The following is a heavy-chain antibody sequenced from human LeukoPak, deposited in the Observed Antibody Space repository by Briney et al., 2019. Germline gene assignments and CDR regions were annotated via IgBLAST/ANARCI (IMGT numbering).Heavy chain of an antibody. V-gene: IGHV3-9*01. J-gene: IGHJ6*02. Sequence: SLSLFCAASGFTLYVFAVHWVRQARGEGVECVSGLGWYGGSIGYADSMKGRFTISRDNAKNSLYLQMNSLRAEDTALYYCAKDIPPYYYGSGSPYYGMDVWGQGTTVTVSS. CDR2: LGWYGGSI. CDR1: GFTLYVFA. D-gene: IGHD3-10*01. CDR3: AKDIPPYYYGSGSPYYGMDV.